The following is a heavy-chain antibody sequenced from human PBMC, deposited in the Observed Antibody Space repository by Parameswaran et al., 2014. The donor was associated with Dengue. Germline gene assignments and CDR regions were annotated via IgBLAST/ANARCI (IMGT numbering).Heavy chain of an antibody. CDR3: AKDRVVVPAAIEGSDWFDP. J-gene: IGHJ5*02. CDR2: ISGSGGST. V-gene: IGHV3-23*01. Sequence: WIRQPPGKGLEWVSAISGSGGSTYYADSVKGRFTISRDNSKNTLYLQMNSLRAEDTAVYYCAKDRVVVPAAIEGSDWFDPWGQGTLVTVSS. D-gene: IGHD2-2*02.